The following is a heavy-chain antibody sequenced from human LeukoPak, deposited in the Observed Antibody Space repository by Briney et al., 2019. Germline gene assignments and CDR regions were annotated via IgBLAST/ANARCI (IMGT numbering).Heavy chain of an antibody. CDR1: GFTFSSSG. J-gene: IGHJ4*02. V-gene: IGHV3-33*06. CDR2: IWYDGSNK. D-gene: IGHD2-15*01. Sequence: PGGSLRLSCAASGFTFSSSGMHWVRQAPGKGLEWVAVIWYDGSNKYYADSVKCRFTISRDNPKNTLYLQMNSLRAEDTAVYYCAKGATGDIDYWGQGTLVTVSP. CDR3: AKGATGDIDY.